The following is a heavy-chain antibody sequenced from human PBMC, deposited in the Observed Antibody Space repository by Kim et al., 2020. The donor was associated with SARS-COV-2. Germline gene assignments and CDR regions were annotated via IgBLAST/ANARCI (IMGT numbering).Heavy chain of an antibody. J-gene: IGHJ4*02. CDR2: INAGNGNT. Sequence: ASVKVSCKASGYTFTSYAMHWVRQAPGQRLEWMGWINAGNGNTKYSQKFQGRVTITRDTSASTAYMELSSLRSEDTAVYYCARDRVAAADHYFDYWGQGTLVTVSS. V-gene: IGHV1-3*01. CDR1: GYTFTSYA. D-gene: IGHD6-13*01. CDR3: ARDRVAAADHYFDY.